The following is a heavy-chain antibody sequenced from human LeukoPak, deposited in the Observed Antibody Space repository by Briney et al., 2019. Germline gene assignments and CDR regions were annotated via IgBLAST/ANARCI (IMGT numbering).Heavy chain of an antibody. Sequence: PSETLSLTCTASGGSISSFYWSWIRQPPGKGLEWIGYINYSGGANYNPSLKSRVTMSVDTSTNQFSLKLSSVTAADTAVYYCARRKGSGPYKDWFDPWGQGTLVTVSS. V-gene: IGHV4-59*08. CDR1: GGSISSFY. CDR3: ARRKGSGPYKDWFDP. J-gene: IGHJ5*02. CDR2: INYSGGA. D-gene: IGHD6-19*01.